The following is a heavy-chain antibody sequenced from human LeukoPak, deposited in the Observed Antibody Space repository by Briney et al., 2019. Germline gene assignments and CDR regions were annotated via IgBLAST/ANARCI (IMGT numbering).Heavy chain of an antibody. CDR2: IYSTGST. V-gene: IGHV4-4*07. J-gene: IGHJ3*02. CDR3: ATTTSILSFDI. D-gene: IGHD3-3*01. Sequence: SETLSLTCTVSGDSISSYYCNWIRQPAGKGLEYIGRIYSTGSTNYNPSLKSRVTMSVDTSKNHFSLKLSSVTAADTAVYYCATTTSILSFDIWGQGTMVTV. CDR1: GDSISSYY.